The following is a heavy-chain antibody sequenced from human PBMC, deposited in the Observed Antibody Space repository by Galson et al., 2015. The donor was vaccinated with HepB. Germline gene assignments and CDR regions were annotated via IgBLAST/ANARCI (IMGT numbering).Heavy chain of an antibody. CDR3: ARVRVRSLDWFDP. Sequence: SVKVSCKASGYTFTGYYMHWVRQAPGQGLEWMGWINPNSGGTNYAQKFQGRVTMTRDTSISTVYMELSRLRSDDTAVYYCARVRVRSLDWFDPWGQGTLVTVSS. D-gene: IGHD1-1*01. V-gene: IGHV1-2*02. J-gene: IGHJ5*02. CDR2: INPNSGGT. CDR1: GYTFTGYY.